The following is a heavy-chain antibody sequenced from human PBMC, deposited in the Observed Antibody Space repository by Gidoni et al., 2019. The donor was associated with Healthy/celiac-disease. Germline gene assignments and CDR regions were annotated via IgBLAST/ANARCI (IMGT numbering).Heavy chain of an antibody. V-gene: IGHV4-34*01. CDR3: ARGFRNIVVVPTAMNYFDY. CDR1: GGSFSGYY. J-gene: IGHJ4*02. CDR2: INHSGST. D-gene: IGHD2-2*01. Sequence: QVQLQQWGAGLLKPSETLSLTCAVYGGSFSGYYWSWIRQPPGKGLEWIGEINHSGSTTYNPSLKSRVTISVDTSKNQFSLKLSSVTAADTAVYYCARGFRNIVVVPTAMNYFDYWGQGTLVTVSS.